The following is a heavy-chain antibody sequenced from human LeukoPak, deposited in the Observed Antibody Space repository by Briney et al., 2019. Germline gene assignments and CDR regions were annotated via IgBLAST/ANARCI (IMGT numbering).Heavy chain of an antibody. V-gene: IGHV3-21*01. CDR2: ISSSSSYI. CDR1: GFTFSSYS. CDR3: ARDEGVVVTSKTFDY. D-gene: IGHD2-21*02. J-gene: IGHJ4*02. Sequence: GGSLRLSCAASGFTFSSYSMNWVRQAPGKGREWVSSISSSSSYIYYADPVKGRFTISRDNAKNSLYLQMNSLRAEDTAVYYCARDEGVVVTSKTFDYWGQGTLVTVSS.